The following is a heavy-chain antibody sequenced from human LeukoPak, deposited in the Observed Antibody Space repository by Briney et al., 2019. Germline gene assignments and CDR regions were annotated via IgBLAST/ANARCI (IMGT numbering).Heavy chain of an antibody. CDR1: GFSVTNNY. Sequence: GGSLRLSCAVSGFSVTNNYMSWVRQAPGKGLEWVSVFYVGGATYYADSVKGRFTISRDNSENTLYLQMKSLRAEDTAVYYCARGDGHNFFDYWGQGTLATVSS. J-gene: IGHJ4*02. CDR2: FYVGGAT. D-gene: IGHD5-24*01. CDR3: ARGDGHNFFDY. V-gene: IGHV3-53*01.